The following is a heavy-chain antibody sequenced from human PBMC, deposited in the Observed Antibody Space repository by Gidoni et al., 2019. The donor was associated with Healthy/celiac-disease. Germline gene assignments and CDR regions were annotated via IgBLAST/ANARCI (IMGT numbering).Heavy chain of an antibody. V-gene: IGHV3-48*01. J-gene: IGHJ4*02. Sequence: SGFTFISYSMNWVRQAPGKGLEWVSYISSSSSTIYYADSVKGRFTISRDNAKNSLYLQMNSLRAEDTAVYYCARDGLIPFDIYYFDYWGQGTLVTVSS. CDR3: ARDGLIPFDIYYFDY. CDR2: ISSSSSTI. CDR1: GFTFISYS. D-gene: IGHD2-15*01.